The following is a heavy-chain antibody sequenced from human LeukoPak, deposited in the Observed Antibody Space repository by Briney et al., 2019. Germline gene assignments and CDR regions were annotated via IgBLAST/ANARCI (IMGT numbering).Heavy chain of an antibody. CDR3: ARAKYNSGWYGAFDI. CDR1: GFTFSSYS. V-gene: IGHV3-21*04. CDR2: ISSSSSYI. D-gene: IGHD6-19*01. J-gene: IGHJ3*02. Sequence: GGSLRLSCAASGFTFSSYSMNWVRQAPGKGLEWVSSISSSSSYIYYADSVKGRFTISRDNAKNSLYLQMNSLRFEDTAVYYCARAKYNSGWYGAFDIWGQGTMVTVSS.